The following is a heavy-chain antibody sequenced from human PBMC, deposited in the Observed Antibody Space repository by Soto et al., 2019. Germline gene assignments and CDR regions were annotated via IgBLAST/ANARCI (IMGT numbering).Heavy chain of an antibody. Sequence: GSGPTLVNPTQTLTLTCTFSGFSLSTSGVGVGWIRQPPGKALEWLALIYWDDDKRYSPSLKSRLTITKDTSKNQVVLTMTNMDPVDTATYYCARTYYDYVWGSYPTNNWFDPWGQGTLVTVSS. CDR2: IYWDDDK. CDR3: ARTYYDYVWGSYPTNNWFDP. J-gene: IGHJ5*02. V-gene: IGHV2-5*02. CDR1: GFSLSTSGVG. D-gene: IGHD3-16*01.